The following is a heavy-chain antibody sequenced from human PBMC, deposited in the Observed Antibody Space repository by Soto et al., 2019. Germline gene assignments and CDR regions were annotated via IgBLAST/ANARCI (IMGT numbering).Heavy chain of an antibody. V-gene: IGHV4-30-4*01. CDR2: IYYSGST. CDR1: GGSISSGDYY. J-gene: IGHJ3*02. D-gene: IGHD1-26*01. CDR3: ARDYLWVGATDDAFDI. Sequence: QVQLQESGPGLVKPSQTLSLTCTVSGGSISSGDYYWSWIRQPPGKGLEWIGYIYYSGSTYYNPSLKSRVTISVDTSKNQFSLKLSSVTAADTAVYYCARDYLWVGATDDAFDIWGQGTMVTVSS.